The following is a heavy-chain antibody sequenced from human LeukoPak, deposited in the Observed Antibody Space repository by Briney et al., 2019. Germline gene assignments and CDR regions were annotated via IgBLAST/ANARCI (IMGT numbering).Heavy chain of an antibody. D-gene: IGHD3-10*01. V-gene: IGHV4-39*01. CDR1: GVSITSSTYS. J-gene: IGHJ4*02. CDR2: IYYSVST. Sequence: KPSETLSLTCSVSGVSITSSTYSWGWIRQPPGKGLEWIGTIYYSVSTSYNPSLKSRVTISVDTSKNHFSLKLSSVTAADTAVYYCARHQSYGSGTYYAPFDNWGQGILVTVSS. CDR3: ARHQSYGSGTYYAPFDN.